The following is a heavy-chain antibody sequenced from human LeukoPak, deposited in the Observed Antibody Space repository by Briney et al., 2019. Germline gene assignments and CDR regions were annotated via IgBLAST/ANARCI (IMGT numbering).Heavy chain of an antibody. Sequence: SQTLSLTCDISGDSISSNTAAWNWIRQSPSRGLEWLGRTYYRSKWYFEYAPSVEARITVNPDTANNQFSLRLSSVTPEDTAMYYCARVNVKNWFDPWGQGTLVTVSS. CDR3: ARVNVKNWFDP. V-gene: IGHV6-1*01. J-gene: IGHJ5*02. CDR1: GDSISSNTAA. D-gene: IGHD2-8*01. CDR2: TYYRSKWYF.